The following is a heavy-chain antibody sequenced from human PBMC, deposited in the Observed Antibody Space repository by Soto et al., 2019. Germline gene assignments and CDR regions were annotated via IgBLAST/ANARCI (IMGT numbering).Heavy chain of an antibody. CDR2: ISSSGSTI. CDR1: GFTFSDYY. D-gene: IGHD2-15*01. V-gene: IGHV3-11*01. CDR3: ARVVAAVPRGWFGP. Sequence: GGSLRLSCAASGFTFSDYYMSWIRQAPGKGLEWVSYISSSGSTIYYADSVKGRFAISRDNAKNSLYLQMNSLRAEDTAVYYCARVVAAVPRGWFGPWGQGTLVTVSS. J-gene: IGHJ5*02.